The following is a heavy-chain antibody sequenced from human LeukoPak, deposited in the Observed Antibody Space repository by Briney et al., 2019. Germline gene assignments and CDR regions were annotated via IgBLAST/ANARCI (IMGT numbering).Heavy chain of an antibody. V-gene: IGHV3-48*01. Sequence: GGSLRLSCAASGFTFSSYSMNWVRQAPGKGLEWGSYISGSSSTIYYADSVKGRFTISRDNGKNTLYLQMNSLRAEDTAVYYCARGTTYYDSSGQVPFDYWGQGTLVTVSS. J-gene: IGHJ4*02. CDR1: GFTFSSYS. CDR3: ARGTTYYDSSGQVPFDY. D-gene: IGHD3-22*01. CDR2: ISGSSSTI.